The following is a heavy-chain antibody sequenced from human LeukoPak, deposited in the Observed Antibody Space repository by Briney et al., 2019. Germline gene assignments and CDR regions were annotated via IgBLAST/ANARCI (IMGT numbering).Heavy chain of an antibody. V-gene: IGHV3-48*01. Sequence: GGSLRLSCAASGFTFSSYSMNWVRQAPGKGLEWGSYISGSSSTIYYADSVKGRFTISRDNGKNTLYLQMNSLRAEDTAVYYCARGTTYYDSSGQVPFDYWGQGTLVTVSS. J-gene: IGHJ4*02. CDR1: GFTFSSYS. CDR3: ARGTTYYDSSGQVPFDY. D-gene: IGHD3-22*01. CDR2: ISGSSSTI.